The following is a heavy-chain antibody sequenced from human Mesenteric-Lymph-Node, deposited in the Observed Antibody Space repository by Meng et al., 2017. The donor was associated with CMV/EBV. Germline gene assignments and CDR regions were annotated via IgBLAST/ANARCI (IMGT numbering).Heavy chain of an antibody. CDR2: IQYDGSKI. J-gene: IGHJ4*02. CDR3: AKDLNWKVFDY. V-gene: IGHV3-30*02. CDR1: GLTFSNYG. D-gene: IGHD1-20*01. Sequence: GESLKISCTMSGLTFSNYGMHWVRQAPGKGLEWVAFIQYDGSKIYYADSVKGRFTISRDNSKNTLYLQMNSLSAEDTAVYYCAKDLNWKVFDYWGQGTLVTVSS.